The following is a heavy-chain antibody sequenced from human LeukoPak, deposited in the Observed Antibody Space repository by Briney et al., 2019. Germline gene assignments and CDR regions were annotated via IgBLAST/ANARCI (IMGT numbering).Heavy chain of an antibody. J-gene: IGHJ4*02. CDR1: SGSISSYH. Sequence: PSETLSLTCTVSSGSISSYHCSWIRHPPGKRLEWSGYMHDIVITNSNPSLESRVTISVATSKNQFSLKLNSVTAADTAVYYCATGRDAYKTGYWGQGTLVTVSS. V-gene: IGHV4-59*01. CDR2: MHDIVIT. D-gene: IGHD5-24*01. CDR3: ATGRDAYKTGY.